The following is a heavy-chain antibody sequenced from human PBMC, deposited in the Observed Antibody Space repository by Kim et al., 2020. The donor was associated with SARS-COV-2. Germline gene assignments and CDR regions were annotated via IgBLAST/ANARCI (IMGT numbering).Heavy chain of an antibody. Sequence: YAQSFQGRVPITADVSTSTAYMELRSLRSDDTAVYYCARSSVLYWYFDLWGRGTLVTVSS. J-gene: IGHJ2*01. V-gene: IGHV1-69*01. D-gene: IGHD3-10*01. CDR3: ARSSVLYWYFDL.